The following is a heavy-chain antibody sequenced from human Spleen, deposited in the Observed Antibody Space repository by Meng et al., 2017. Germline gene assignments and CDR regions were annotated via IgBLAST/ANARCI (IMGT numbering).Heavy chain of an antibody. CDR1: GGSISSSNYY. D-gene: IGHD2-15*01. CDR2: IYYSGST. V-gene: IGHV4-39*07. J-gene: IGHJ5*02. CDR3: ARVPPLYRSGGSCYSNWFDP. Sequence: SETLSLTCTVSGGSISSSNYYWGWIRQPPGKGLEWIASIYYSGSTYYNPSLKSRVTISVDTSKNQFSLKLSSVTAADTAVYYCARVPPLYRSGGSCYSNWFDPWGQGTLVTVSS.